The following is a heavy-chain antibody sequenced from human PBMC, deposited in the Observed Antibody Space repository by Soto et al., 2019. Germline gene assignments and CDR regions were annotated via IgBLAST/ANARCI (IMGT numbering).Heavy chain of an antibody. J-gene: IGHJ4*02. Sequence: EVQLLESGGGLVQPGGSLRLSCAASGFTFSSYAMSWVRQAPGKGLEWVSAISGSGDSTYYADSVKGRFTIARDNTKNTLYLQMNSLRAEDTAVYYCAKGGPTVTYYFDYWGQGTLVSVSS. V-gene: IGHV3-23*01. D-gene: IGHD4-17*01. CDR2: ISGSGDST. CDR1: GFTFSSYA. CDR3: AKGGPTVTYYFDY.